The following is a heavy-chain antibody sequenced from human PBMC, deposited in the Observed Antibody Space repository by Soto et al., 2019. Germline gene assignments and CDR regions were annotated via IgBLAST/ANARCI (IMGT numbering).Heavy chain of an antibody. CDR2: IYHSGST. CDR1: AGSTRRGGNS. CDR3: ARGGYGDYYFDY. V-gene: IGHV4-30-2*01. J-gene: IGHJ4*02. Sequence: PSENLSLTRAVSAGSTRRGGNSWSWIRQPPGKGLEWIGYIYHSGSTYYNPSLKSRVTISVDRSKNQFSLKLSSVTAADTAVYYCARGGYGDYYFDYWGQGTLVTVS. D-gene: IGHD4-17*01.